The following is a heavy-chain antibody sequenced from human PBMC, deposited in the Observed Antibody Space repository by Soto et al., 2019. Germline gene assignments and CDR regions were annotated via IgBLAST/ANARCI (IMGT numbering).Heavy chain of an antibody. V-gene: IGHV3-13*01. CDR2: IGRGGDT. Sequence: EVHLVESGGGLVQPGGSLRLSCAASGSSFSTYEMHWVRQAPGKGLEWVSAIGRGGDTYSAGSVKGRFTISRENAKNTLYLQMNSLRAEDTAVYYCAKFIGGIPVAGSFDYWGQGTLVTVSS. D-gene: IGHD6-19*01. J-gene: IGHJ4*02. CDR3: AKFIGGIPVAGSFDY. CDR1: GSSFSTYE.